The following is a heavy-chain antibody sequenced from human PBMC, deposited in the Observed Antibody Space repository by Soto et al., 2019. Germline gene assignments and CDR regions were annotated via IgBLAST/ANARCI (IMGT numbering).Heavy chain of an antibody. V-gene: IGHV3-23*01. CDR2: ISGSGGST. D-gene: IGHD4-17*01. J-gene: IGHJ4*02. CDR3: AKYEAATVTSLNDY. Sequence: EVQLLESGGGLVQPGGSLRFSCAASGFTFSSYAMSWVRQAPGKGLEWVSDISGSGGSTYYADSVKGRFTISRDNSKNPLYLQMNSLRAEDTAVYYCAKYEAATVTSLNDYWGQGTLVTVSS. CDR1: GFTFSSYA.